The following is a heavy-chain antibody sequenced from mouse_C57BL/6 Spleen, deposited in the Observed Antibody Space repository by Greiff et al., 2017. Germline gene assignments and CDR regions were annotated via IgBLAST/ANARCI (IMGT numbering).Heavy chain of an antibody. J-gene: IGHJ3*01. CDR1: GYTFTDYN. CDR2: INPNNGGT. D-gene: IGHD1-1*01. CDR3: ARSGYYGSSPWFAY. V-gene: IGHV1-18*01. Sequence: EVQLVESGPELVKPGASVKIPCKASGYTFTDYNMDWVKQSHGKSLEWIGDINPNNGGTIYNQKFKGKATLTVDKSSSTAYMGLRSLTSEDTAVYYCARSGYYGSSPWFAYWGQGTLVTVSA.